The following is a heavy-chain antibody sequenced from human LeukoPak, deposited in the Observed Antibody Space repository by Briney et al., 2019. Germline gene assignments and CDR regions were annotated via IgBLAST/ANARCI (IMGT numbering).Heavy chain of an antibody. Sequence: PETLSLTCAVSGDSIREYYWNWIRQPAGKGLEWIGRVYITRNADYSPSLRSRLTLSIDASRNQFSLELRSVTAADTGVYYCARESRILIGDGHNMDVWGQGTTVIVSS. CDR2: VYITRNA. CDR1: GDSIREYY. V-gene: IGHV4-4*07. D-gene: IGHD2-15*01. CDR3: ARESRILIGDGHNMDV. J-gene: IGHJ6*02.